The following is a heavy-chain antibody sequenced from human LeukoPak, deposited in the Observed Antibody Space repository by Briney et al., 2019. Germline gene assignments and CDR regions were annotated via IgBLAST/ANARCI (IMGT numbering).Heavy chain of an antibody. V-gene: IGHV3-33*01. J-gene: IGHJ3*02. CDR2: IWYDGSNK. Sequence: GRALRLSCAASGFTFSSYGMHWVRQAPGKGLEWVAVIWYDGSNKYYVDSVKGRFTISRDNSKNTLYLQMNSLRAGDTAVYYCARGAYGSGTYHDFDIWGQGTMVTVSS. CDR3: ARGAYGSGTYHDFDI. D-gene: IGHD3-10*01. CDR1: GFTFSSYG.